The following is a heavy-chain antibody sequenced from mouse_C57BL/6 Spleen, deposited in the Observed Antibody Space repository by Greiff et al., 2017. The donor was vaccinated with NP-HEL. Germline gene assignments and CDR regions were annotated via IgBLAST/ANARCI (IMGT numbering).Heavy chain of an antibody. V-gene: IGHV1-42*01. Sequence: VHVKQSGPELVKPGASVKISCKASGYSFTGYYMNWVKQSPEKSLEWIGEINPSTGGTTYNQKFKAKATLTVDKSSSTAYMQLKSLTSEDSAVYYCAREDYYGSSYEAWFAYWGQGTLVTVSA. CDR2: INPSTGGT. D-gene: IGHD1-1*01. CDR3: AREDYYGSSYEAWFAY. CDR1: GYSFTGYY. J-gene: IGHJ3*01.